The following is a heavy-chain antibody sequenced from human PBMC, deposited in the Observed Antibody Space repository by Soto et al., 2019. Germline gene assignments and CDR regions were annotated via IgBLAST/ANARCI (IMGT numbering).Heavy chain of an antibody. D-gene: IGHD3-16*01. CDR3: ARGTSHLYYYMDV. J-gene: IGHJ6*03. V-gene: IGHV3-33*01. Sequence: QVQLVESGGGVVQPGTSLRLSCTASGFKFSYYGMHWVRQGPGKGLEWVAVIWYDGGRDYYSDSVEGRFTISRDNFKNTVYLEMNSLRVEDTAVYYCARGTSHLYYYMDVWGEGTTVTVSS. CDR1: GFKFSYYG. CDR2: IWYDGGRD.